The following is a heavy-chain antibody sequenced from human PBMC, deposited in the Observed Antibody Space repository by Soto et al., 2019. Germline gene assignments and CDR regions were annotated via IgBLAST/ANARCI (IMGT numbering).Heavy chain of an antibody. J-gene: IGHJ4*02. D-gene: IGHD6-13*01. CDR3: ARVIAPEPYFDY. CDR2: IYYSGST. CDR1: GGSISSYH. V-gene: IGHV4-59*06. Sequence: SETLSLTCTVSGGSISSYHWTWIRQSPGKGLEWIGYIYYSGSTYYNPSLKSRVTISVDTSKNQFSLKLSSVTAADTAVYYCARVIAPEPYFDYWGQGTLVTVSS.